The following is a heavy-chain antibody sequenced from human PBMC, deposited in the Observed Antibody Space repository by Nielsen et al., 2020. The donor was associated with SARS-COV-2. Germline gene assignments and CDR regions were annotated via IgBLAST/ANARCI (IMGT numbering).Heavy chain of an antibody. CDR3: ARDLVYYYGSGSYPDNWFDP. CDR2: ISAYNGNT. D-gene: IGHD3-10*01. Sequence: WVRQAPGQGLEWMGWISAYNGNTNYAQKLQGRVTMTTDTSTSTAYMELSSLRSEDTAVYYCARDLVYYYGSGSYPDNWFDPWGQGTLVTVSS. V-gene: IGHV1-18*01. J-gene: IGHJ5*02.